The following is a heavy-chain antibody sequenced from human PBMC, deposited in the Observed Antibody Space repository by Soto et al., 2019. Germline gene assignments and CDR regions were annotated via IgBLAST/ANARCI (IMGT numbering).Heavy chain of an antibody. V-gene: IGHV3-23*01. CDR2: ISSSGDST. D-gene: IGHD3-10*01. Sequence: EVQLLESGGDLVQPGESLRLSCAASGFTFRNYAMNWVRQPPGKGLEGFSCISSSGDSTNYADSVKGRLTVSRDNSKNTLYLQMSSLRAEDTALYYCARYYYSGSYNPYYGMDVWGQGTTVTVSS. CDR1: GFTFRNYA. CDR3: ARYYYSGSYNPYYGMDV. J-gene: IGHJ6*02.